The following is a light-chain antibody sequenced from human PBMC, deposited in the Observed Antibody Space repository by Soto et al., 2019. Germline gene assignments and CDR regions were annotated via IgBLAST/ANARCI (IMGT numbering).Light chain of an antibody. CDR1: QSIRGD. J-gene: IGKJ4*01. CDR3: QQFNNWPLT. V-gene: IGKV3-15*01. Sequence: EIVMTQSPATLSVSLGEGVTLSCRASQSIRGDLAWYQQKPGQTPRLLIYGASTRATGVPARFSGSGSGTEFTLTISSPQSEDSAVYYYQQFNNWPLTFGGGTKVEIK. CDR2: GAS.